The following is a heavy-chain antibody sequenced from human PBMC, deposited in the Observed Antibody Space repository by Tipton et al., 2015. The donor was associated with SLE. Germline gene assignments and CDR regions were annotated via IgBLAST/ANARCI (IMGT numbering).Heavy chain of an antibody. J-gene: IGHJ3*01. Sequence: SLRLSCTASGFRFSNAWMSWVRQAAGKGLEWVGRIKSKTAGGTTDYAAPVKGRFSISRDDSKDTLYLQMDSLKTEDTAVYYCTTGRTLWGQGTLVSVSS. CDR2: IKSKTAGGTT. D-gene: IGHD3/OR15-3a*01. CDR3: TTGRTL. V-gene: IGHV3-15*01. CDR1: GFRFSNAW.